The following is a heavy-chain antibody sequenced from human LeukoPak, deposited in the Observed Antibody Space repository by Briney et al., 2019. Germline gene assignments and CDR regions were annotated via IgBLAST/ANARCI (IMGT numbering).Heavy chain of an antibody. Sequence: ASVKVSCKASGGTFSSYAISWVRQATGQGLEWMGSIIPILGIANYAQKFKGRVTITADKSTSTAYMELSSLRSEDTAVYYCARPESIAAAGEDYYYGMDVWGQGTTVTVSS. CDR3: ARPESIAAAGEDYYYGMDV. CDR2: IIPILGIA. D-gene: IGHD6-13*01. V-gene: IGHV1-69*04. J-gene: IGHJ6*02. CDR1: GGTFSSYA.